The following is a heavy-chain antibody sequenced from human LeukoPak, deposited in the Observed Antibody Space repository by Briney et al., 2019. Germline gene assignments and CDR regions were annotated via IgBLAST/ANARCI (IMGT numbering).Heavy chain of an antibody. CDR1: GGSISSSSYY. Sequence: SETLSLTCTVSGGSISSSSYYWGWIRQPPWKGLEWIGSIYYSGSTYYNPSLKSRVTISVDTSKNQFSLKLSSVTAADTAVYYCARHPEIVVVITGNWFDPWGQGTLVTVSS. J-gene: IGHJ5*02. CDR3: ARHPEIVVVITGNWFDP. CDR2: IYYSGST. D-gene: IGHD3-22*01. V-gene: IGHV4-39*01.